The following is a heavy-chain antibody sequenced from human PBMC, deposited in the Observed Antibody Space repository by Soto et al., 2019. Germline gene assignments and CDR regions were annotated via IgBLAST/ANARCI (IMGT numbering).Heavy chain of an antibody. V-gene: IGHV4-59*01. CDR2: IHYSGTT. Sequence: SETLSLTCTVSGGSMRNYFWTWIRQPPGKGLEWIGYIHYSGTTSFFPSYNPSLRSRVTISEDTSKNQFSLKLLSVTTADAAVYFCAAGEASSRNLAPYYLDFWGQGTLVTVSS. D-gene: IGHD6-13*01. J-gene: IGHJ4*02. CDR1: GGSMRNYF. CDR3: AAGEASSRNLAPYYLDF.